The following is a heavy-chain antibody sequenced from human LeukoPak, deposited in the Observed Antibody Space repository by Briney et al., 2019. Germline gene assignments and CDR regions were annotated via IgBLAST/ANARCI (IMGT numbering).Heavy chain of an antibody. CDR3: ARDLRMRSGSSMIYYYYYGMDV. CDR2: ISYDGSNK. CDR1: GFTFSSYA. V-gene: IGHV3-30*04. D-gene: IGHD1-26*01. J-gene: IGHJ6*02. Sequence: GGSLRLSCAASGFTFSSYAMHWVRQAPGKGLEWVAVISYDGSNKYYADSVKGRFTISRDNSKNTLYLQMNSLRAEDTAVYYCARDLRMRSGSSMIYYYYYGMDVWGQGTTVTVSS.